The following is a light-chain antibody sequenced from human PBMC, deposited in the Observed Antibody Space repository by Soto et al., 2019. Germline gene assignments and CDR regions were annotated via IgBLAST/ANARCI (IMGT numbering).Light chain of an antibody. J-gene: IGKJ4*01. CDR1: QSISFW. CDR3: QQYNDYILT. CDR2: DAS. Sequence: DIPMTQSPSTLSASVGDRVTITCRASQSISFWLAWYQQKPGKAPKLLIYDASSLESGVPSRFSGSGYGTEFTLTISSLQPDDFATYYCQQYNDYILTFGGGTEVEIK. V-gene: IGKV1-5*01.